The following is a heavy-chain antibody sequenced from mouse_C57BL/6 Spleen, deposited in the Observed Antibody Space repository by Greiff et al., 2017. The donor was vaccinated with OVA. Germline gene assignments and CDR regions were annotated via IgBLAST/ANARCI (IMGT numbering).Heavy chain of an antibody. CDR1: GYTFTSYG. CDR2: IYPRSGNT. D-gene: IGHD2-1*01. V-gene: IGHV1-81*01. CDR3: ARYEDGYYGNSYAMDY. Sequence: VQLQESGAELARPGASVKLSCKASGYTFTSYGISWVKQRTGQGLEWIGEIYPRSGNTYYNEKFKGKATLTADKSSSTAYMELRSLTSEDSAVYFCARYEDGYYGNSYAMDYWGQGTSVTVSS. J-gene: IGHJ4*01.